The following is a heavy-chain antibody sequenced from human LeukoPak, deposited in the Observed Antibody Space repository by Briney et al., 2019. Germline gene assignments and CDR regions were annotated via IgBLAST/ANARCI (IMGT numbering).Heavy chain of an antibody. CDR3: AREVYSSGWSSFEY. J-gene: IGHJ4*02. D-gene: IGHD6-19*01. V-gene: IGHV3-74*01. CDR1: GFTFSSYW. Sequence: PGGSLRLSCAASGFTFSSYWMHWVRQATGKGPVWVSRINSDGSSTIHADSVKGRFTISRDNAKNTLYLQMNSLRAEDTAVYYCAREVYSSGWSSFEYWGQGTLVTVSS. CDR2: INSDGSST.